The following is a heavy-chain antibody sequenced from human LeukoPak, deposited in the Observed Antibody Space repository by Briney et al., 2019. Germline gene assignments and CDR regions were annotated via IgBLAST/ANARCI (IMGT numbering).Heavy chain of an antibody. CDR2: VHSTGYT. D-gene: IGHD3-10*01. V-gene: IGHV4-4*07. CDR3: ARESASVFSMIRGVGWFDP. J-gene: IGHJ5*02. Sequence: SETLSLTCVVSGGSISNDYWNWIRQPAGRDLEWIGRVHSTGYTDYNPSLTSRVTMSVDTSKNQFSLNLKSVTAADTAVCYCARESASVFSMIRGVGWFDPWGQGTLVTVSS. CDR1: GGSISNDY.